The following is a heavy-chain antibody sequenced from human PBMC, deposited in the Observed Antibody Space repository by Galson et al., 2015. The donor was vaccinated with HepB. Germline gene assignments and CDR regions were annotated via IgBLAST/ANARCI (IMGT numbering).Heavy chain of an antibody. CDR2: ISYDGSNK. J-gene: IGHJ4*01. CDR1: GFTFSSYG. CDR3: AKEGYNEMGSFDY. Sequence: SLRLSCAASGFTFSSYGMHWVRQAPGKGLEWVAVISYDGSNKYYADSVKGRFTISRDNSKNTLYLQMNSLRTEDTAVHYCAKEGYNEMGSFDYW. V-gene: IGHV3-30*18. D-gene: IGHD1-1*01.